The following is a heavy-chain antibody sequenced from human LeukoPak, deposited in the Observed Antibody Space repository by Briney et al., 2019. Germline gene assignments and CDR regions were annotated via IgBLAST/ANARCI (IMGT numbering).Heavy chain of an antibody. CDR1: GFSFSRAW. J-gene: IGHJ4*02. D-gene: IGHD5-24*01. CDR2: IKSKTDGGTT. CDR3: TTDGDLDDYTVGYFFDY. Sequence: GGSLRLSCAASGFSFSRAWMSWVRQAPGKGLEWVGRIKSKTDGGTTDYAAPVKGRFTISRDDSKNTLYLQMNGLKAEDTAVYYCTTDGDLDDYTVGYFFDYWGQGTLVTVSS. V-gene: IGHV3-15*01.